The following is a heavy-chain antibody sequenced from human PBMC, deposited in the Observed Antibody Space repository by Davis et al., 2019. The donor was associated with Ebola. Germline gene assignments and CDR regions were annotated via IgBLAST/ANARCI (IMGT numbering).Heavy chain of an antibody. J-gene: IGHJ4*02. D-gene: IGHD3-16*01. CDR2: ISSSGSTI. CDR1: GFTVSSNY. CDR3: ARGLGGARPFFDY. V-gene: IGHV3-11*01. Sequence: PGGSLRLSCAASGFTVSSNYMSWIRQAPGKGLEWVSYISSSGSTIYYADSVKGRFTISRDNAKNSLYLQMNSLRAEDTAVYYCARGLGGARPFFDYWGQGTLVTVSS.